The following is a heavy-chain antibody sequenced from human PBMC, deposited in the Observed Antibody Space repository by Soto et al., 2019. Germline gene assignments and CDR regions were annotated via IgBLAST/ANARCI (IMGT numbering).Heavy chain of an antibody. CDR1: GFTFGGSA. J-gene: IGHJ4*02. D-gene: IGHD1-7*01. CDR2: MRNKANRYTT. CDR3: TIFVTGTTADFTD. V-gene: IGHV3-73*02. Sequence: EVQLVESGGGLVQPGGSLTLSCAASGFTFGGSAMHWVRQASGNGLEWVARMRNKANRYTTAYAAAVKGRFTISRDDSKNTAYLKKTSLKPMNTRVYYGTIFVTGTTADFTDWGQGTLVTVSS.